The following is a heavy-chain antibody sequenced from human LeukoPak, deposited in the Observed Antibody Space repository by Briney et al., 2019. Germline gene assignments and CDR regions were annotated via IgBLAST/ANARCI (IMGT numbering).Heavy chain of an antibody. V-gene: IGHV4-59*12. CDR2: ISYSGST. J-gene: IGHJ4*02. D-gene: IGHD3-9*01. Sequence: SETLSLTCTVSGGSISSYYWSWIRQPPGKGLEWIGYISYSGSTNYNPSLKSRVTLSVDTSKNQFSLKLSSVTAADTAVYYCASSGGYDILTGYWVDYWGQGTLVTVSS. CDR3: ASSGGYDILTGYWVDY. CDR1: GGSISSYY.